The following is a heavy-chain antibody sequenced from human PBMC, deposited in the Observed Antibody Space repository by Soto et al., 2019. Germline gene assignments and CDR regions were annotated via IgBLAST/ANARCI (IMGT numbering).Heavy chain of an antibody. J-gene: IGHJ4*02. V-gene: IGHV3-23*01. CDR1: GFIFSSYG. CDR3: ARDIVGATNYLDY. Sequence: GGSLRLSCAASGFIFSSYGMSWVRLPPGQGLEWVSFISTSGADTSYAESVKGRFTVSRDNSKNTMYLQMNSLRAEDTAVYYCARDIVGATNYLDYWGQGTLVTVSS. D-gene: IGHD1-26*01. CDR2: ISTSGADT.